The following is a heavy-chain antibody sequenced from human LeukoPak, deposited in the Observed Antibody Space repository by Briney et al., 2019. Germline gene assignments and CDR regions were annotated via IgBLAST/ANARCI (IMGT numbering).Heavy chain of an antibody. V-gene: IGHV4-61*02. J-gene: IGHJ4*02. D-gene: IGHD3-22*01. Sequence: SETLSLTCTVSGGSISSGSYYWSWIRQPAGEGLEWIGRIYTSGSTNYNPSLKSRVTISVDTSKNQFSLKLSSVTAADTAVYYCASPYYYDFSRIDYWGQGTLVTVSS. CDR2: IYTSGST. CDR1: GGSISSGSYY. CDR3: ASPYYYDFSRIDY.